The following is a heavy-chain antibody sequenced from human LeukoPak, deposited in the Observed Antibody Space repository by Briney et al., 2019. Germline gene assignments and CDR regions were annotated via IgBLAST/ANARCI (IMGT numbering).Heavy chain of an antibody. CDR2: MSPNSGNT. CDR3: ARGPPKWGYDY. V-gene: IGHV1-8*01. Sequence: XVSCXXXGYTXTXYDINXVRQATGQGFEWMGWMSPNSGNTGYAQKFQGRVTMTRSTSMSTAYMELSSLSSGDTAVYFCARGPPKWGYDYWGQGTLVTVSS. CDR1: GYTXTXYD. D-gene: IGHD7-27*01. J-gene: IGHJ4*02.